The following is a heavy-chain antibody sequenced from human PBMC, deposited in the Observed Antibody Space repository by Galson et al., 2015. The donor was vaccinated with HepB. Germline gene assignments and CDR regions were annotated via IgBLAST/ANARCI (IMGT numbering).Heavy chain of an antibody. CDR2: IYYSGST. J-gene: IGHJ5*02. CDR1: GGSISATSYY. V-gene: IGHV4-39*01. Sequence: ETLSLTCTVSGGSISATSYYWGWIRQPPGKGLEWIGNIYYSGSTYYNPSLKSRVTISVDTSKNQFSLKVSSVTAADTAVYYCARRGNGFDPWGQGSLVTVSS. CDR3: ARRGNGFDP.